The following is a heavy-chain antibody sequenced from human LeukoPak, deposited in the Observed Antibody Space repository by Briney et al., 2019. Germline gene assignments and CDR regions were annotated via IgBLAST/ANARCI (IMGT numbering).Heavy chain of an antibody. V-gene: IGHV3-48*04. CDR1: GFTFSSYS. Sequence: GGSLRLSCAASGFTFSSYSMNWVRQAPGKGLEWVSYISSSSSTIYYADSVKGRFTIPRDNAKNSLYLQMNSLRAEDTAVYYCARIIRGYYGSGSPLDYWGQGTLVTVSS. CDR3: ARIIRGYYGSGSPLDY. J-gene: IGHJ4*02. D-gene: IGHD3-10*01. CDR2: ISSSSSTI.